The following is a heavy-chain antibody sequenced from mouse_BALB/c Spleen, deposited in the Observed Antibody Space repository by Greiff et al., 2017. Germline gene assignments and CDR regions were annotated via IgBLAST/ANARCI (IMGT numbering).Heavy chain of an antibody. D-gene: IGHD6-1*01. Sequence: EVKLMESGGGLVKPGGSLKLSCAASGFTFSSYAMSWVRQTPEKRLEWVASISSGGSTYYPDSVKGRFTISRDNARNILYLQMSSLRSEDTAMYYCARGDVRHWFAYWGQGTLVTVSA. V-gene: IGHV5-6-5*01. CDR3: ARGDVRHWFAY. CDR1: GFTFSSYA. J-gene: IGHJ3*01. CDR2: ISSGGST.